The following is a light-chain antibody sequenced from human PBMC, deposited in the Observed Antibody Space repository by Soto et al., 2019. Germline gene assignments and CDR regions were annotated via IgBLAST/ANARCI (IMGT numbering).Light chain of an antibody. CDR1: QSISNY. CDR2: AAS. CDR3: QQSYTTLFP. J-gene: IGKJ3*01. V-gene: IGKV1-39*01. Sequence: DIQMTQSPSSLSASVGDRVTITCRASQSISNYLNWYQQKPGKAPKLLIYAASSLQSGVPSRFSGSGSGTDFTLTISSLQPEDFATYSCQQSYTTLFPFRPGTNVDI.